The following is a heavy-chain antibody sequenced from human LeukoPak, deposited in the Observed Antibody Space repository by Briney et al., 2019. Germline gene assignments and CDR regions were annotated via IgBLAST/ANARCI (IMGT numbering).Heavy chain of an antibody. CDR1: GGSISSSSYY. CDR3: ARVTPVMAWGSGRLELAGDAFDI. J-gene: IGHJ3*02. V-gene: IGHV4-39*07. D-gene: IGHD3-10*01. Sequence: KASETLSLTCTVSGGSISSSSYYWGWIRQPPGKGLEWIGSIYYSGSTYYNPSLKSRVTISVDTSKNQFSLKLSSVTAADTAVYYCARVTPVMAWGSGRLELAGDAFDIWGQGTMVTVSS. CDR2: IYYSGST.